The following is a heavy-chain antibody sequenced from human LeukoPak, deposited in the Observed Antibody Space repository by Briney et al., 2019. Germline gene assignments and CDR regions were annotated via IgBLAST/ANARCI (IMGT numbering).Heavy chain of an antibody. V-gene: IGHV3-53*01. Sequence: GGSLRLSCAASGFTVSSNYMSWVRQPPGKGLEWVSVIYSGGSTYYADSVKGRFTISRDNSKNTLYLQMNSLRAEDTAVYYCARDGFYDSSGYWMGQDYWGQGTLVTVSS. CDR3: ARDGFYDSSGYWMGQDY. CDR2: IYSGGST. CDR1: GFTVSSNY. J-gene: IGHJ4*02. D-gene: IGHD3-22*01.